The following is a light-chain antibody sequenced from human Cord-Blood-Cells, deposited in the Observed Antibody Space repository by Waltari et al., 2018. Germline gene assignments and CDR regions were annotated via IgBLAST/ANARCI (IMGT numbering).Light chain of an antibody. Sequence: QSALTQPASVSGAPVLAITIPGTGTSSDVGSYNLASWYQQHPGKAPKLMIYEGSKRPSGVSNRFSGSKSGNTPALTIAGLQAEDEAYYYCCSYAGSSTYVFGTGTKVTVL. CDR3: CSYAGSSTYV. J-gene: IGLJ1*01. CDR2: EGS. CDR1: SSDVGSYNL. V-gene: IGLV2-23*01.